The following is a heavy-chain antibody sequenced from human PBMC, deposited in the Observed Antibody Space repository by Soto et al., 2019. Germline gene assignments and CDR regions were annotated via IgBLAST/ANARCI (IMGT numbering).Heavy chain of an antibody. V-gene: IGHV3-21*01. CDR2: ISSNSAYI. D-gene: IGHD6-25*01. CDR3: TREASRDGSARGWFDP. J-gene: IGHJ5*02. Sequence: GTRRLSWVASGFRLRSFTMNWVRQAPGKGLEWVSTISSNSAYIYYTDALRGRFTISRDNAKNSLHLQMNSMRAEDTAVYYCTREASRDGSARGWFDPWGPGTLVTVSS. CDR1: GFRLRSFT.